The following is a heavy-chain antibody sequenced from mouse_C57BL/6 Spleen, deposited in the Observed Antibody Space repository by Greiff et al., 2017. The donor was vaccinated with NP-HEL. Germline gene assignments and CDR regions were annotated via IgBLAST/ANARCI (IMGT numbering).Heavy chain of an antibody. CDR3: ARGYTTVVDAMDY. CDR1: GYTFTSYW. CDR2: IDPSDSYT. D-gene: IGHD1-1*01. J-gene: IGHJ4*01. Sequence: VQLQQSGAELVMPGASVKLSCKASGYTFTSYWMHWVKQRPGQGLEWIGEIDPSDSYTNYNQKFKGKSTLTVDKSSSTAYMQLSSLTSEDSAVYYCARGYTTVVDAMDYWGQGTSVTVSS. V-gene: IGHV1-69*01.